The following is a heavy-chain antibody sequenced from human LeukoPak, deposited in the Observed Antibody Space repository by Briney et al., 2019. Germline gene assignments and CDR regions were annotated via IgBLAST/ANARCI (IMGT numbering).Heavy chain of an antibody. V-gene: IGHV4-59*08. Sequence: SETLSLTCTVSGGSISTYYWSWIRQPPGKGLEWIGYIYYSGSTNYNPPLKSRVTISVDTSKNQFSLKLSSVTAADTAVYYCARTVGALYDAFNIWGQGTMVTVSS. D-gene: IGHD1-26*01. CDR3: ARTVGALYDAFNI. J-gene: IGHJ3*02. CDR2: IYYSGST. CDR1: GGSISTYY.